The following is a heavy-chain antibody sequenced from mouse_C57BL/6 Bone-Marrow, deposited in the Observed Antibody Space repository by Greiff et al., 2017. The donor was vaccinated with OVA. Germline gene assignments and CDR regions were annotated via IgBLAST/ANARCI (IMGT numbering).Heavy chain of an antibody. V-gene: IGHV1-69*01. J-gene: IGHJ1*03. CDR3: ARSSTVVAPRFDV. D-gene: IGHD1-1*01. Sequence: QVQLQQPGAELVMPGASVKLSCKASGYTFTSYWMHWVKQRPGQGLEWIGEIDPSDSYTNYNQKFKGKSTLTVDKSSSTAYMQLSSLTSEDSAVYDCARSSTVVAPRFDVWGTGTTVTVSS. CDR1: GYTFTSYW. CDR2: IDPSDSYT.